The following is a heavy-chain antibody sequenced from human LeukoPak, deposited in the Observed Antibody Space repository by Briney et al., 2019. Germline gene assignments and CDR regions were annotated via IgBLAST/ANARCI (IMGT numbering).Heavy chain of an antibody. CDR1: GYTFTGYY. D-gene: IGHD2-2*01. CDR3: ARDSCSTISCPFFGY. CDR2: INPNSGGT. V-gene: IGHV1-2*02. J-gene: IGHJ4*02. Sequence: GASVKVSCKASGYTFTGYYMHWVRQAPGQGLEWMGWINPNSGGTNYAQKFQGRVTMTRDTSISTAYMELSRLRYDDTAVYYCARDSCSTISCPFFGYWGLGTLVTVSS.